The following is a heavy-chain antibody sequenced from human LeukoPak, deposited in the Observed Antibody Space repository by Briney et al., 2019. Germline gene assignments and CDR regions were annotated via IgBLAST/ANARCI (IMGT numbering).Heavy chain of an antibody. CDR2: SSSSDDGK. V-gene: IGHV3-23*01. J-gene: IGHJ4*02. D-gene: IGHD2-8*01. CDR3: AKVLMLSYFDY. CDR1: GLSLHNYA. Sequence: GGSVRLSCTASGLSLHNYAMSWVRQVPGKGLEWVSASSSSDDGKWYAESVRGRFTISRDTSKNTLYLQMNSLRAEDTAVYYCAKVLMLSYFDYWGQGTLVTVSS.